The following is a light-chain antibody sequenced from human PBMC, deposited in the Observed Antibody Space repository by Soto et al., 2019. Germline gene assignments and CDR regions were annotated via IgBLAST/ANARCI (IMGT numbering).Light chain of an antibody. J-gene: IGKJ4*01. CDR1: QSVNSN. Sequence: EIVMTQSPATLSVSPGERATLSCRASQSVNSNLAWYQQKPGQAPRLLIYGASTRATGIPARFSGSASGTEFTLTISSLQSEDFAVYYCQQYNDWPLTFGGGTKVDIK. V-gene: IGKV3-15*01. CDR3: QQYNDWPLT. CDR2: GAS.